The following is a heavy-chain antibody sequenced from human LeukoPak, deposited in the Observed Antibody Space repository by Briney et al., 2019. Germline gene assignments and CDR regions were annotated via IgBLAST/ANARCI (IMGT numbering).Heavy chain of an antibody. V-gene: IGHV3-64D*06. D-gene: IGHD1-26*01. Sequence: GGSLRLFCSASGFTFSSYAMHWVRQAPGKGLEYVSAISSNGGSTYYADSVKGRFTISRDNSKNTLYLQMSSLRAEDTAVYYCVKGEWELLRDAEYFQHWGQGTLVTVSS. CDR2: ISSNGGST. CDR1: GFTFSSYA. J-gene: IGHJ1*01. CDR3: VKGEWELLRDAEYFQH.